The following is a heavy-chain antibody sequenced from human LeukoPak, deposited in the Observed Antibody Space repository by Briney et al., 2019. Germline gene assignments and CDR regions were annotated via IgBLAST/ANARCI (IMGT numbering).Heavy chain of an antibody. Sequence: GGSLRLSCAASGFTFSSYWMHWVRQAPGKGLEWVSYISSSGSTIYYADSVKGRFIISRDNAKNSLYLQMNSLRAEDTAVYYCARVVVPAKPGLFYYYYMDVWGKGTTVTVSS. CDR1: GFTFSSYW. V-gene: IGHV3-48*04. CDR2: ISSSGSTI. CDR3: ARVVVPAKPGLFYYYYMDV. J-gene: IGHJ6*03. D-gene: IGHD2-2*01.